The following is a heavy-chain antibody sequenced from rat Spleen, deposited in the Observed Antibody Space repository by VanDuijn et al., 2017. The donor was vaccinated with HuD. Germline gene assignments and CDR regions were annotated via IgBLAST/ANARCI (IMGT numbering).Heavy chain of an antibody. CDR1: GFTFSNAA. D-gene: IGHD3-1*01. CDR2: IRTKPNFYAT. V-gene: IGHV10-5*01. Sequence: VQLVESGGGLVQPGGSLKLSCAASGFTFSNAAMYWVRQAPGKGLECIARIRTKPNFYATYYAASVKGRFTISRDDSKNMLYLQMDNLKTEDTAMYYCTAASNEYWGQGVMVTVSS. CDR3: TAASNEY. J-gene: IGHJ2*01.